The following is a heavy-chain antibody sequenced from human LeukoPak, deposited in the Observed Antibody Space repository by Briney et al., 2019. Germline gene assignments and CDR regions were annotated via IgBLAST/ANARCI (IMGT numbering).Heavy chain of an antibody. D-gene: IGHD3-22*01. CDR3: AKESWLGYYRFFDY. V-gene: IGHV3-23*01. CDR1: GFTFSSYA. J-gene: IGHJ4*02. Sequence: PGGSLRPSCAASGFTFSSYAMSWVRQAPGKGLEWVSVISGSGGSTYYADSVKGRFTLSRDNSKNTLYLQMNSLRAEDTAVYYCAKESWLGYYRFFDYWGQGTLVTVSS. CDR2: ISGSGGST.